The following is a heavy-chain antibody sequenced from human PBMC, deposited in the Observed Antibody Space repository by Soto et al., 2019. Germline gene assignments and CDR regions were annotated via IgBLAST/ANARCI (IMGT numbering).Heavy chain of an antibody. CDR1: GFSLSTIGVG. V-gene: IGHV2-5*02. CDR3: VQSRFGGDCLQSYSSHSYYGLDV. Sequence: QITLKESGPTLVKPTQTLTLTCTFSGFSLSTIGVGVGWISQPQGKALEWLALIYWADDKRYSPSLKSRLTGTKDTSKNQVVLTMTNMDPVDTATYYCVQSRFGGDCLQSYSSHSYYGLDVWGQGTTVTVSS. J-gene: IGHJ6*02. D-gene: IGHD2-21*02. CDR2: IYWADDK.